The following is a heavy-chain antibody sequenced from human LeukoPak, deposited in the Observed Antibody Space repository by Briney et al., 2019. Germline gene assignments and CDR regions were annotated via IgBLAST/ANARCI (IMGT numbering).Heavy chain of an antibody. V-gene: IGHV4-59*01. CDR3: ARDRYYDFWSGYYGSQYFDY. CDR2: IYSSGST. CDR1: GGSISKYY. J-gene: IGHJ4*02. D-gene: IGHD3-3*01. Sequence: SETLSLTWTVSGGSISKYYWSWIRQPPRKGLEWVGYIYSSGSTNYNPSLKSRVTISVDTSKIQFSLKLSSVTAADTAVYYCARDRYYDFWSGYYGSQYFDYWGQGTLVTVSS.